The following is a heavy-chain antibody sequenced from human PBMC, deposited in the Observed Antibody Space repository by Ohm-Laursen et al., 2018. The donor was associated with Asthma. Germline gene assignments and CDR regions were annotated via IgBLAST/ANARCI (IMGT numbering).Heavy chain of an antibody. CDR1: GFTFRSYA. Sequence: SLRLSCAASGFTFRSYAMHWVRQAPGKGLEWVAVISYDGSNKYYADSVKGRFTISRDNSKNTLYLQMNSLRAEDTAVYYCAMGLSDSSGYYPSWWGQGTLVTVSS. D-gene: IGHD3-22*01. CDR3: AMGLSDSSGYYPSW. J-gene: IGHJ4*02. CDR2: ISYDGSNK. V-gene: IGHV3-30-3*01.